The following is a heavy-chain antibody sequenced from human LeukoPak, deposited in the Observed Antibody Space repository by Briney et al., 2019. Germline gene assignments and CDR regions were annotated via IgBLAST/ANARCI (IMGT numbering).Heavy chain of an antibody. Sequence: GGSLRLSCAASGFTFSSYEMNWVRQAPGKGLEWVSYISSSGSTIYYADSVKGRFTISRDNAKNTLFLQINSLRAEDTAVYYCAREILAPGKTHDYWGQGTLVTVSS. V-gene: IGHV3-48*03. CDR3: AREILAPGKTHDY. CDR1: GFTFSSYE. J-gene: IGHJ4*02. CDR2: ISSSGSTI.